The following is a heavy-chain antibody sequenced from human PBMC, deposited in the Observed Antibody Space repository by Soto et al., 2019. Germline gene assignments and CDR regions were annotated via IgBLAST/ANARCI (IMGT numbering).Heavy chain of an antibody. J-gene: IGHJ4*02. CDR3: AGGGGGGYYFDSSGYLDY. D-gene: IGHD3-22*01. CDR2: ISNSGST. CDR1: GGSISSGGYY. Sequence: VQLQESGPGLVRPSQTLSLTCTVSGGSISSGGYYWSWIRQHPGKGLEWIGYISNSGSTDYNPSLNGWVSFSVDTFKNPFPLKFGLVNAGETGVYFCAGGGGGGYYFDSSGYLDYWGQGTLVTVSS. V-gene: IGHV4-31*03.